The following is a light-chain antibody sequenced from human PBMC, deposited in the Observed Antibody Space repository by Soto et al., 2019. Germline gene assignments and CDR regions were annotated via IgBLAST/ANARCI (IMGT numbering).Light chain of an antibody. CDR2: EVS. V-gene: IGLV2-14*01. Sequence: QSALTQPASVSGSPGQSITISCTGNSSDFGGYNYVSWYQQHPGKAPKLMIYEVSNRPSGVSNRFSGSKSGNTASLTISGLQAEDEADYYCSSYTSGSTWVFGGGTKVTVL. CDR1: SSDFGGYNY. CDR3: SSYTSGSTWV. J-gene: IGLJ3*02.